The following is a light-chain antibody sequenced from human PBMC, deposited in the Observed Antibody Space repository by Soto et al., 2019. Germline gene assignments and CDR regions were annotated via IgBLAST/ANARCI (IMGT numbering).Light chain of an antibody. CDR2: EVN. Sequence: QSALTQPASVSGSPGQSITISCTGTSIDIGGYNFVSWYQQHPGKAPKLMIYEVNYRPSGVSNRFSGSKSGYTASLTISGLQAEDEAAYYCSSYSTSSSYVFGTGTKVTVL. CDR3: SSYSTSSSYV. J-gene: IGLJ1*01. V-gene: IGLV2-14*01. CDR1: SIDIGGYNF.